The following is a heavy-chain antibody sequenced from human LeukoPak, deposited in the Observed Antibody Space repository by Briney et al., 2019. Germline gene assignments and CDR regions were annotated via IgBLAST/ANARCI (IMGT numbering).Heavy chain of an antibody. V-gene: IGHV4-59*08. Sequence: SETLSLTCTVSGGSISSYYWSWIRQPPGKGLEWIGYIYYSGSTNYNPSLKSRVTISVDTSKNQFSLKLSSVTAADTAVYYCARLNFGYYGMDVWGQGTTVTVSS. CDR3: ARLNFGYYGMDV. D-gene: IGHD3-3*01. J-gene: IGHJ6*02. CDR2: IYYSGST. CDR1: GGSISSYY.